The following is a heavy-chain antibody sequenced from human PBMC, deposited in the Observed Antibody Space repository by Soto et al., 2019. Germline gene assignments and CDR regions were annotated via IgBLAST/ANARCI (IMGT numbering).Heavy chain of an antibody. CDR2: ISYDGSNK. V-gene: IGHV3-30*18. CDR3: AKDSGTSLGMDV. J-gene: IGHJ6*02. D-gene: IGHD3-10*01. CDR1: GFTFSSYG. Sequence: QVQLVESGGGVGQPGRSLRLSCAASGFTFSSYGMHWVRQAPGKGLEWVAVISYDGSNKYYADSVKGRFTISRDNSKNTLYLQMNSLRAEDTAVYYCAKDSGTSLGMDVWGQGTTVTVSS.